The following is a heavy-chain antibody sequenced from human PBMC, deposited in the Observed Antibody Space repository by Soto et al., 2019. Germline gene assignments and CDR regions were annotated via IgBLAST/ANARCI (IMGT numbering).Heavy chain of an antibody. CDR1: GGSITSSNW. J-gene: IGHJ5*02. V-gene: IGHV4-4*02. CDR3: ARARGAIFGVVIRNWFDP. CDR2: IFHNGST. D-gene: IGHD3-3*01. Sequence: LSLTCAVSGGSITSSNWWSWVRQSPRKGLEWVGEIFHNGSTNYNPSLKSRVTMSVDRSKNQFSLELRSVTAADTAVYYCARARGAIFGVVIRNWFDPWGQGTLVTVSS.